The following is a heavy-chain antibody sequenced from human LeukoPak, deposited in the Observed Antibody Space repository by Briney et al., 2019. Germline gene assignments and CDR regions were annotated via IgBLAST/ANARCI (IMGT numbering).Heavy chain of an antibody. Sequence: GGSLRLSCAASEFTFSTYLMTWVRQAPGKGLEWVANIKQDGSEKYYADSVRGRFTISRDDGKKSLYLQKNSLRVEDTAVYYCAGERPSSSWYDFWGQGTLVTVSS. CDR3: AGERPSSSWYDF. D-gene: IGHD6-13*01. CDR1: EFTFSTYL. V-gene: IGHV3-7*01. CDR2: IKQDGSEK. J-gene: IGHJ5*01.